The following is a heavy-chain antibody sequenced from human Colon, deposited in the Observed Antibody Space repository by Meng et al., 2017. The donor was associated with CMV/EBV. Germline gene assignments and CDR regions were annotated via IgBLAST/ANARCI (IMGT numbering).Heavy chain of an antibody. CDR3: ARGYSGTYRADY. J-gene: IGHJ4*02. CDR2: INSDGTSA. V-gene: IGHV3-74*01. Sequence: SCAASGFTFSSYWMHWVRQVPGKGLVWVSRINSDGTSASYADSVQGRFTISRDNAKSTLYLQMNGLRAEDTAVYYCARGYSGTYRADYWGQGTLVTVSS. CDR1: GFTFSSYW. D-gene: IGHD1-26*01.